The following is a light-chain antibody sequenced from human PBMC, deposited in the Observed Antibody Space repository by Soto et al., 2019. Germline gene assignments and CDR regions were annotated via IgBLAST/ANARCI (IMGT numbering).Light chain of an antibody. Sequence: QAVVTQPPSVSGAPGQRVTISCTGSSSNIGAGYDVHWYQQLPGTAPKLLISGNSNRPSGVPDRFSGSKSGTSASLAITGLQAEDEADYYCQSYDSSLSGVVCGGGTKLTVL. CDR1: SSNIGAGYD. V-gene: IGLV1-40*01. CDR2: GNS. CDR3: QSYDSSLSGVV. J-gene: IGLJ2*01.